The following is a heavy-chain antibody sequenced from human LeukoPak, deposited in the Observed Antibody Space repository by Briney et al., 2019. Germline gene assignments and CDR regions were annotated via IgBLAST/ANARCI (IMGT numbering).Heavy chain of an antibody. CDR2: ISSSSSTI. D-gene: IGHD1-26*01. CDR1: GFTFSIYT. CDR3: VRDLVGVNFDY. J-gene: IGHJ4*02. Sequence: PTGGSLRLSCAASGFTFSIYTMNWVRQAPGKGLEWVSSISSSSSTIYYADSVKGRFTISRDNAEKSFYLQMNSLRAEDTAVYYCVRDLVGVNFDYWGQGTLVTVPS. V-gene: IGHV3-48*04.